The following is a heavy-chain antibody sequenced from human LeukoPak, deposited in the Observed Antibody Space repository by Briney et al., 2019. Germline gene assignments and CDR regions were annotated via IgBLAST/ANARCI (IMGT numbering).Heavy chain of an antibody. CDR3: ARGVGPV. J-gene: IGHJ3*01. CDR2: IYHSGST. V-gene: IGHV4-30-2*01. Sequence: SETLSLTCTVSGGSISSGGYYGGWIRQPPGKGLEWIGYIYHSGSTYYNPSLKSRVTISVDRSKNQFSLKLSSVTAADTAVYYCARGVGPVWGQGTMVTVSS. CDR1: GGSISSGGYY. D-gene: IGHD1-26*01.